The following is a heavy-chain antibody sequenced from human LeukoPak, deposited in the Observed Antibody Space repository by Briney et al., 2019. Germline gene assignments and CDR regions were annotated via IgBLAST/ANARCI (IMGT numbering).Heavy chain of an antibody. CDR1: GYTFTSYD. CDR2: MSPNSGNT. Sequence: ASVKVSCKASGYTFTSYDINWVRQATGQGLEWMGWMSPNSGNTGYAQKFQGRVTMTRNTSISTAYMELSSLRSEDTAVYYCAGASWVDYYYGMDVWGQGTTVTVSS. J-gene: IGHJ6*02. D-gene: IGHD2-15*01. CDR3: AGASWVDYYYGMDV. V-gene: IGHV1-8*01.